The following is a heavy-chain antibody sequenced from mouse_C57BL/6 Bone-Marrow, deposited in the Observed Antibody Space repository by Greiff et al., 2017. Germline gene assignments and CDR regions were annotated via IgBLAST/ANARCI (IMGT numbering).Heavy chain of an antibody. D-gene: IGHD1-1*01. CDR3: ARGITTVRLYYAMDY. V-gene: IGHV1-64*01. CDR1: GYTLTSYW. CDR2: IHPNSGST. Sequence: QVQLQQPGAELVKPGASVKLSCKASGYTLTSYWMHWVKQRPGQGLEWIGMIHPNSGSTNYNEKFKSKATLTVDKSASTAYLQLSSLTSEDSAVYYCARGITTVRLYYAMDYWGKGTSVTVSS. J-gene: IGHJ4*01.